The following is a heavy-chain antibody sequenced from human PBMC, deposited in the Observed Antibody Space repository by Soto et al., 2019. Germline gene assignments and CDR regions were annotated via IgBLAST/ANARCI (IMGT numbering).Heavy chain of an antibody. J-gene: IGHJ5*02. Sequence: SLKVSCKASGGTFSSYAISWVRQAPGQGLEWMGGIIPIFGTANYAQKFQGRVTITADKSTSTAYMELSSLRSEDTAVYYCASYLWGHSTAGTLNWFDPWGQGTLVTVSS. CDR2: IIPIFGTA. D-gene: IGHD6-13*01. CDR3: ASYLWGHSTAGTLNWFDP. V-gene: IGHV1-69*06. CDR1: GGTFSSYA.